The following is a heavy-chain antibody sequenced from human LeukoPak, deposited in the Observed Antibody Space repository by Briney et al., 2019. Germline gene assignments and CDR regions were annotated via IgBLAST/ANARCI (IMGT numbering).Heavy chain of an antibody. V-gene: IGHV1-18*01. J-gene: IGHJ4*02. Sequence: ASVKVSCKASGYTFTSYGISWVRQAPGQGLEWMGWISACNGNTNYAQKLQGRVTMTTDTSTSTAYMELRSLRSDDTAVYYCAREDYDSSGYVYYFDYWGQGTLVTVSS. D-gene: IGHD3-22*01. CDR3: AREDYDSSGYVYYFDY. CDR2: ISACNGNT. CDR1: GYTFTSYG.